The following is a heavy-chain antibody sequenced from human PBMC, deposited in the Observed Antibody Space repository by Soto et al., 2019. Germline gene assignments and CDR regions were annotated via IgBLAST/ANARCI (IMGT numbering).Heavy chain of an antibody. CDR2: IYYSGST. CDR3: ARELLWFGESLLSYYYYGMDV. J-gene: IGHJ6*02. V-gene: IGHV4-39*02. D-gene: IGHD3-10*01. CDR1: GGSISSSSYN. Sequence: QLQLQESGPGLVKPSETLSLTCTVSGGSISSSSYNWGWIRQPPGKGLEWIGSIYYSGSTYYNPSLKSRVTISVDTSKNQFSLKLSSVTAADTAVYYCARELLWFGESLLSYYYYGMDVWGQGTTVTVSS.